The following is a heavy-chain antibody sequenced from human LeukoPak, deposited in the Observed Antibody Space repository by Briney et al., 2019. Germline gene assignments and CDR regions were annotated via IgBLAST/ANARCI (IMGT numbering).Heavy chain of an antibody. CDR2: IYPGDSDT. J-gene: IGHJ5*02. V-gene: IGHV5-51*01. CDR1: GYSFTTYW. CDR3: ARQWTAAGYNWFDP. D-gene: IGHD6-13*01. Sequence: GESLKISCKGSGYSFTTYWIGWVRQMPGKGLEWMGIIYPGDSDTRYSPSFQGQVTISVDKSISTAYLQWSSLKASDTAMYYCARQWTAAGYNWFDPWGQGTLVTVSS.